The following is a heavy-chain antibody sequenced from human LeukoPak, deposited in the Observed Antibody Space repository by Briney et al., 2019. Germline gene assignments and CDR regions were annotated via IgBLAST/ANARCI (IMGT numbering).Heavy chain of an antibody. Sequence: GGSLRLSCADSGVTFSSYAMHWVRQAPGKGLEWVAVISYDGSNKYYADSVKGRFTISRDNSKNTLYLQMNSLRAEDTAVYYCARAGGARKWEFFMAFDYWGQGTLVTVSS. CDR3: ARAGGARKWEFFMAFDY. D-gene: IGHD1-26*01. J-gene: IGHJ4*02. V-gene: IGHV3-30*04. CDR2: ISYDGSNK. CDR1: GVTFSSYA.